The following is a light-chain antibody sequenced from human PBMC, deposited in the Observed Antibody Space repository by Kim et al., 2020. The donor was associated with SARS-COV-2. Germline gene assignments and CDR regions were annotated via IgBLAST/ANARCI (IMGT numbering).Light chain of an antibody. J-gene: IGKJ4*01. CDR1: HKVDIS. CDR2: DAA. CDR3: QQRGNWPPALT. V-gene: IGKV3-11*01. Sequence: PGESATLSCRASHKVDISLAWYQQTPGQAPRLLIYDAAIRAAGIPDRFSASGSGTDFTLTIGSLAPEDFAVYYCQQRGNWPPALTFGGGTKVDIK.